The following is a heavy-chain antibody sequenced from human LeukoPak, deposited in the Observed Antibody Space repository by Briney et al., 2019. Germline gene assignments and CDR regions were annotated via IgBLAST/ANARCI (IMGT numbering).Heavy chain of an antibody. CDR3: ARGSRRLCSGGSCYSTDWFDP. V-gene: IGHV4-4*07. Sequence: SETLSLTCTVSGGSLSSYYWSWIRQPAGKGLEWIGRIYTSGSTNYNPSLKSRVTMSVDTSKNQFSLKLSSVTAADTAVYYCARGSRRLCSGGSCYSTDWFDPWGQGTLVTVSS. CDR2: IYTSGST. CDR1: GGSLSSYY. D-gene: IGHD2-15*01. J-gene: IGHJ5*02.